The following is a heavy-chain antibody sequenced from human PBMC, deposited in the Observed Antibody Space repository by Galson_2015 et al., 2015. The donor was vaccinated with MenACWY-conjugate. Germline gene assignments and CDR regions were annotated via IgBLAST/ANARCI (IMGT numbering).Heavy chain of an antibody. CDR3: ARGETGSSWYKPAFDI. CDR2: IYYSGST. CDR1: GGSISSYY. D-gene: IGHD6-13*01. V-gene: IGHV4-59*01. Sequence: ETLSLTCTVSGGSISSYYWSWIRQPPGKGLEWIGYIYYSGSTNYNPSLKSRVTISVDTSKNQFSLKLSSVTAADTAVYYCARGETGSSWYKPAFDIWGQGTMVTVSS. J-gene: IGHJ3*02.